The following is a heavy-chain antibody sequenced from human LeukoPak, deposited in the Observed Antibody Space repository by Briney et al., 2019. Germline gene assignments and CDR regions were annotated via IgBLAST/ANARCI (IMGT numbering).Heavy chain of an antibody. CDR3: AREKFDS. CDR1: GFTFRSYA. Sequence: GGSLRLSCEASGFTFRSYAMTWVRQAPGKGLEWVSAISGSGAKTYYADSVKGRFTISRDNSNSLISLQMNNLTTEDTAAYYCAREKFDSWGQGTLVTVSP. J-gene: IGHJ5*01. CDR2: ISGSGAKT. V-gene: IGHV3-23*01.